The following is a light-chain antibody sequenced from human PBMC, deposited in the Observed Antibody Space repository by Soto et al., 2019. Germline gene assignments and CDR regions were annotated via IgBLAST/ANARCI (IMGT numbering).Light chain of an antibody. CDR3: AAWDDSLNGHVV. Sequence: QSVLTQPPSASGAPGQRVTISCSGGSSNIGSNTVSWYQQLPGTAPKLLIYDNNQRPSAVPARFSGSKSGTSASLAISGLQSEDEADYYCAAWDDSLNGHVVFGGGTKVTVL. V-gene: IGLV1-44*01. CDR1: SSNIGSNT. CDR2: DNN. J-gene: IGLJ2*01.